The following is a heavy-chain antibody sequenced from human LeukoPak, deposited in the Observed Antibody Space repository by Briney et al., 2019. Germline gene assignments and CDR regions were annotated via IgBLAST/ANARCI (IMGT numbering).Heavy chain of an antibody. CDR2: ISAYNGNT. Sequence: ASVKVSCKASGYTFTSYGISWVRQAPGQGLEWMGWISAYNGNTIYAQKFQGRVTITADESTSTAYMELSSLRSEDTAVYYCATLRGIAAAHEDYWGQGTLVTVSS. CDR1: GYTFTSYG. D-gene: IGHD6-13*01. CDR3: ATLRGIAAAHEDY. V-gene: IGHV1-18*01. J-gene: IGHJ4*02.